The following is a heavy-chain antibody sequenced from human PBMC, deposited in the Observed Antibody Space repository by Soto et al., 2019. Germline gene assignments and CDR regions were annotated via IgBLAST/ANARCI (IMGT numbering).Heavy chain of an antibody. CDR2: IYYSGST. D-gene: IGHD3-10*01. CDR3: ASHTAGSLAHFGMDV. J-gene: IGHJ6*02. CDR1: GGSISSSYYY. Sequence: QVQLQESGPGLVKPSETLSLPCTVSGGSISSSYYYWGWIRQPPGKGLEWIGSIYYSGSTYYNPSLNSRATMPVATSKNQCPLTLNSVAAADAAVYYCASHTAGSLAHFGMDVWGQGTTVTVSS. V-gene: IGHV4-39*01.